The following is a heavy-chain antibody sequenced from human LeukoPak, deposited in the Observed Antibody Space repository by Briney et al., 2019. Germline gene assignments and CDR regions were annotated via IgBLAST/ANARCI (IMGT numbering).Heavy chain of an antibody. J-gene: IGHJ4*02. CDR2: IIPILGIA. V-gene: IGHV1-69*04. D-gene: IGHD3-16*01. CDR3: ARGTDPRFGMYYFDY. CDR1: GGTFSSYA. Sequence: ASVKVSCKASGGTFSSYAISWVRQAPGQGLEWMGRIIPILGIANYAQKFQGRVTITADKSTSTAYMELSSLRSEDTAVYYCARGTDPRFGMYYFDYWGQGTLVTVSS.